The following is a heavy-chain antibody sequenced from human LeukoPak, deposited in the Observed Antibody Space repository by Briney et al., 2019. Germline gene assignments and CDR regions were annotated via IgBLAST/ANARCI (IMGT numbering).Heavy chain of an antibody. CDR2: ISSSSSTI. CDR3: ASSSGSDAPFDY. CDR1: GFTFSSYS. D-gene: IGHD3-22*01. J-gene: IGHJ4*02. V-gene: IGHV3-48*01. Sequence: GGSLRLSCAASGFTFSSYSVNWVRQAPGKGLGWVSYISSSSSTIYYADSVKGRFTISRDNSKNTLYLQMNSLRAEDTAVYYCASSSGSDAPFDYWGQGTLVTVSS.